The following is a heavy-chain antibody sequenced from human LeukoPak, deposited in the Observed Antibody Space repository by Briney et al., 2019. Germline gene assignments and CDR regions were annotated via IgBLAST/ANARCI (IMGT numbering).Heavy chain of an antibody. CDR2: ISSSSSYI. CDR1: GFTFSSYS. CDR3: AREGLSTLNWFDP. D-gene: IGHD3-16*02. Sequence: GGSLRLSCAASGFTFSSYSMNWVRQAPGKGLEWVSSISSSSSYIYYADSEKGRFTISRDNAKNSLYLQTNSLRAEDTAVYYCAREGLSTLNWFDPWGQGTLVTVSS. V-gene: IGHV3-21*01. J-gene: IGHJ5*02.